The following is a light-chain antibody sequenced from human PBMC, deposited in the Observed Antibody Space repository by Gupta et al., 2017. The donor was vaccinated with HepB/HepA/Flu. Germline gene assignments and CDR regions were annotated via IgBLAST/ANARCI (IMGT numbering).Light chain of an antibody. CDR3: QQSYSTPLT. CDR2: AAS. CDR1: QSIISF. J-gene: IGKJ4*01. V-gene: IGKV1-39*01. Sequence: DIQMTQSPSSLSASVGDRVTMTCRASQSIISFLNWYQQKPGKAPKLLIYAASNLQSGVPSRFSGSGSGTDFTLTITRLQPEDFATYYCQQSYSTPLTFGGGTKVEIK.